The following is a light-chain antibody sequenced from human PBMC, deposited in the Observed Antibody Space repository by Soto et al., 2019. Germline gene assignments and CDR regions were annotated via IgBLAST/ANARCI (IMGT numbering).Light chain of an antibody. CDR3: QQYNCFPT. V-gene: IGKV1-5*03. CDR1: QSISSW. CDR2: KAS. J-gene: IGKJ1*01. Sequence: DIQMTQSPSTLSASVGDRVTITCRASQSISSWLAWYQQKSGKAPKLLIYKASSLESGVPSRFSGSGSWTEFTLTISSLQPDDFATYYCQQYNCFPTFGQGTKVEIK.